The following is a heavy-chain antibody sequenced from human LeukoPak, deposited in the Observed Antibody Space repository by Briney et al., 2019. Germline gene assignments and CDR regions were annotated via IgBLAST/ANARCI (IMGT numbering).Heavy chain of an antibody. Sequence: GASVKVSCKASGYTFSGSYMHWVRQAPGQGPEWMGWINPNSATNYAKRFQDRVTMTRDTSISTAYMELTRLRSEATAVYSCARGKMTGDDFDYWGQGTLVTVPS. D-gene: IGHD4-17*01. V-gene: IGHV1-2*02. CDR2: INPNSAT. CDR1: GYTFSGSY. CDR3: ARGKMTGDDFDY. J-gene: IGHJ4*02.